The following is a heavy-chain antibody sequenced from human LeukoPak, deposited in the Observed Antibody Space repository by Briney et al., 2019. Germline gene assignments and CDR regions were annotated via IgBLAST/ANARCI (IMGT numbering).Heavy chain of an antibody. Sequence: GGSLRLSCSASGFTFSSYAMHWVRQAPGKGLEYVSAISSNGGSTYYADSVKGRFTISRDNSKNSLYLQMNSLRTEDTALYYCAKDIRHWDDVRYYYYGMDVWGQGTTVTVSS. CDR1: GFTFSSYA. CDR3: AKDIRHWDDVRYYYYGMDV. D-gene: IGHD1-1*01. J-gene: IGHJ6*02. V-gene: IGHV3-64*04. CDR2: ISSNGGST.